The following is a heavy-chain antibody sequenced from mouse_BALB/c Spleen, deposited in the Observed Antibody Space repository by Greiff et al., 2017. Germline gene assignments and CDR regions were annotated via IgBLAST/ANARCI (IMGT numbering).Heavy chain of an antibody. CDR1: GYSITSDYA. D-gene: IGHD2-1*01. CDR2: ISYSGST. Sequence: EVKLVESGPGLVKPSQSLSLTCTVTGYSITSDYAWNWIRQFPGNKLEWMGYISYSGSTSYNPSLKSRISITRDTSKNQFFLQLNSVTTEDTATYYCARSGGNYVNYFDYWGQGTTLTVSS. J-gene: IGHJ2*01. V-gene: IGHV3-2*02. CDR3: ARSGGNYVNYFDY.